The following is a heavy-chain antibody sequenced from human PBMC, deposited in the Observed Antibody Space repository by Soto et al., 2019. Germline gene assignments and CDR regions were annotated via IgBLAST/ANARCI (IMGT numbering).Heavy chain of an antibody. CDR2: TSGSGGST. Sequence: GGSLRLSCAASGITFTAYAMSWVRQAPGKGLEWVSSTSGSGGSTYYADSVKGRLTISRDNSKNTLYLQMNSLRAEDTAVYYCATIIIPAATNFYWGQGTLVTVSS. V-gene: IGHV3-23*01. CDR3: ATIIIPAATNFY. D-gene: IGHD2-2*01. CDR1: GITFTAYA. J-gene: IGHJ4*02.